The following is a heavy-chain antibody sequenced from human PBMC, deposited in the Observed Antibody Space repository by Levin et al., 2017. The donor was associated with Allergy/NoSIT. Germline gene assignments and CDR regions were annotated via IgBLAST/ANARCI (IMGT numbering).Heavy chain of an antibody. CDR1: GFTFSTYS. J-gene: IGHJ6*03. V-gene: IGHV3-48*02. CDR3: ARASTDGPYYYYMDV. CDR2: ISTSSSPI. D-gene: IGHD5-24*01. Sequence: PGGSLRLSCAASGFTFSTYSMNWVRQAPGQGLEWISYISTSSSPIYYADSVKGRFTISRDNAKNSLSLQMTSLRDEDTAGYYCARASTDGPYYYYMDVWGKGTTVTVSS.